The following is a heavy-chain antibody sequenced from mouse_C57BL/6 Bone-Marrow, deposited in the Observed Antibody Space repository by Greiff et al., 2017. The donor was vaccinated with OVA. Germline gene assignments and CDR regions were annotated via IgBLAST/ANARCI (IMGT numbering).Heavy chain of an antibody. CDR2: ISSGGSYT. D-gene: IGHD2-4*01. Sequence: DVKLVVSGGDLVKPGGSLKLSCAASGFTFSSYGMSWVRQTPDKRLEWVATISSGGSYTYYPDSVKGRFTISRDNAKNTLYLQMSSLKSEDTAMYYCAIYYDLFDYWGQGTTLTVSS. CDR1: GFTFSSYG. V-gene: IGHV5-6*02. J-gene: IGHJ2*01. CDR3: AIYYDLFDY.